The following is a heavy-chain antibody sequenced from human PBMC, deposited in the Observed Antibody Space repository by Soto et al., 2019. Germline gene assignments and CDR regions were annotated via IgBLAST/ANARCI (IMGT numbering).Heavy chain of an antibody. CDR1: GFTFSSYE. Sequence: EVQLVESGGGLVQPGGSLRLSCAASGFTFSSYEMNWVRQAPGKGLEWVSYISSSGSTIYYADSVKGRFTISRDNAKNSLYLQMYSLRAEDTAVYYCARDVTYSSGFYYWGQGTLVTVSS. CDR3: ARDVTYSSGFYY. J-gene: IGHJ4*02. CDR2: ISSSGSTI. V-gene: IGHV3-48*03. D-gene: IGHD6-19*01.